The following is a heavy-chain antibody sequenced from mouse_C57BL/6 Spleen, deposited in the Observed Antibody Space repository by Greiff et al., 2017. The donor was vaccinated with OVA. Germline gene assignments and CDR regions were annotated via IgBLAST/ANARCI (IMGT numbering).Heavy chain of an antibody. CDR1: GYTFTSDW. V-gene: IGHV1-55*01. J-gene: IGHJ3*01. D-gene: IGHD1-1*02. Sequence: VQLQQPGAELVKPGASVKMSCKASGYTFTSDWITWVKQRPGQGLEWIGDIYPGSGSTNYNEKFESRATLTVDASSSTAYMQLSSLSSEDSAVYYCARGGGLAWFAYWGQGTLVTVSA. CDR2: IYPGSGST. CDR3: ARGGGLAWFAY.